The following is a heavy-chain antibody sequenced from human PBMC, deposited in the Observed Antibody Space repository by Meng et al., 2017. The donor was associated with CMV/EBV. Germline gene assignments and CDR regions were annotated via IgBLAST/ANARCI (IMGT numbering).Heavy chain of an antibody. D-gene: IGHD6-19*01. CDR1: GGTFSSYA. Sequence: SVKVSCKASGGTFSSYAISWVRQAPGQGLEWMGGIIPIFGTANYAQKFQGRVTITTDESTSTAYMELSSLRSEDTAVYYCARVSGWYTGGYYYYYGMDVRGQGTTVTVSS. CDR3: ARVSGWYTGGYYYYYGMDV. J-gene: IGHJ6*02. CDR2: IIPIFGTA. V-gene: IGHV1-69*05.